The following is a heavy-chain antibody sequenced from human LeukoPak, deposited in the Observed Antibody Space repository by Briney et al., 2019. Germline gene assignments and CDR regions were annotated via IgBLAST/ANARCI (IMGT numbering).Heavy chain of an antibody. D-gene: IGHD5-12*01. CDR2: ISGSGDST. J-gene: IGHJ4*02. CDR1: GFTFSSYA. CDR3: AKSLEPRGHSGYDCFDY. Sequence: GGSLRLSCAASGFTFSSYAMSWVRQAPGKGLEWVSAISGSGDSTYYADSVKGRFTISRDNSKNTLYLQMNSLSAEDTAVYYCAKSLEPRGHSGYDCFDYWGQGTLVTVSS. V-gene: IGHV3-23*01.